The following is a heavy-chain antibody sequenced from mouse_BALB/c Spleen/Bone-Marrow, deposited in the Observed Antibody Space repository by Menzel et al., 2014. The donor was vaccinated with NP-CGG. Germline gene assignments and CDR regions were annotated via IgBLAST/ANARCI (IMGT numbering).Heavy chain of an antibody. CDR2: IYPGDGDT. J-gene: IGHJ1*01. V-gene: IGHV1-82*01. CDR3: ARGGNGWYFDV. Sequence: QVQLQQSGPELVKPGASVKISCKASGYAFSSSWMNWVKQRPGQGLEWIGRIYPGDGDTNYNGKFKGKATLTADKSSSTAYMQLSSLTSVDSAVYFCARGGNGWYFDVWGAGTTVTVSS. CDR1: GYAFSSSW. D-gene: IGHD2-1*01.